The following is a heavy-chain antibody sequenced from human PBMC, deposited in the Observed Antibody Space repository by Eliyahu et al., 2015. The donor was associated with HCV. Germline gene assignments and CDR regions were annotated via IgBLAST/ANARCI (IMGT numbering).Heavy chain of an antibody. D-gene: IGHD1-7*01. J-gene: IGHJ4*02. Sequence: VESGGGLVQPGGSLRLSCAASGFTFSIYSMNWVRQAPGEGLEWVSYISSSGSTIYYADSVKGRFTVSRDNGKNSLYLQMNSLRDEDTAVYFCARGGPWITGTTAHFNYWGQGTLVTVSS. V-gene: IGHV3-48*02. CDR1: GFTFSIYS. CDR2: ISSSGSTI. CDR3: ARGGPWITGTTAHFNY.